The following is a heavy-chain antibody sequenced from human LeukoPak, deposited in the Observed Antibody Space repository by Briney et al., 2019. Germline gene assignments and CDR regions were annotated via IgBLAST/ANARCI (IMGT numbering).Heavy chain of an antibody. CDR2: IIPILGIA. CDR3: ARPRIAAAGTNPTNFDY. J-gene: IGHJ4*02. CDR1: GGTFSSYA. D-gene: IGHD6-13*01. V-gene: IGHV1-69*04. Sequence: ASVKVSCKASGGTFSSYAISWVQQAPGQGLEWMGRIIPILGIANYAQKSQGRVTITADKSTSTAYMELSSLRSEDTAVYYCARPRIAAAGTNPTNFDYWGQGTLVTVSS.